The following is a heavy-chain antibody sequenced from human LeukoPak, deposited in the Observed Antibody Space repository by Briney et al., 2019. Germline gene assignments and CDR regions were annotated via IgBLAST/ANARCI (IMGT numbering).Heavy chain of an antibody. D-gene: IGHD2-2*01. V-gene: IGHV3-9*01. CDR3: VKAWARYCSSTSCSDDAFDI. CDR2: ISWNSGSM. CDR1: GFTFDDYA. Sequence: GGSLRLSCAASGFTFDDYAMHWVRQAPGKGLEWVSGISWNSGSMGYADSVKGRFTISRDNAKNSLYLQMNSLRAEDTALYYCVKAWARYCSSTSCSDDAFDIWGQGTMVTVSS. J-gene: IGHJ3*02.